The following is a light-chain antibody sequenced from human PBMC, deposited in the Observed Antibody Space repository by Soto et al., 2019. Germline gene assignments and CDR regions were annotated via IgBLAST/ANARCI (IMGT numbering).Light chain of an antibody. CDR1: QPITNY. CDR2: AAS. CDR3: QQSNIFPWT. Sequence: DIPMTQSPSSLSASVGDRVTITCRASQPITNYLNWYQHKSGEAPRLLIYAASTLRSGVPARFSGDGSGTHFTLTISSLQPDDFAYYFCQQSNIFPWTFGQGTKVEMK. J-gene: IGKJ1*01. V-gene: IGKV1-39*01.